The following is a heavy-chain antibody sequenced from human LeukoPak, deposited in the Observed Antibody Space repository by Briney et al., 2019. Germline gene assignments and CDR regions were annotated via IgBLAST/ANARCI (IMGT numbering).Heavy chain of an antibody. Sequence: PSETLSLTCAVYGGSFSGYYWSWIRQPPGKGLEWIGEINHSGSTNYNPSLKSRVTISVDTSKNQFSLKLSSVTTADTAVYYCARGRLLWFGELLEYNWFDPWGQGTLVTVSS. CDR1: GGSFSGYY. D-gene: IGHD3-10*01. CDR2: INHSGST. J-gene: IGHJ5*02. V-gene: IGHV4-34*01. CDR3: ARGRLLWFGELLEYNWFDP.